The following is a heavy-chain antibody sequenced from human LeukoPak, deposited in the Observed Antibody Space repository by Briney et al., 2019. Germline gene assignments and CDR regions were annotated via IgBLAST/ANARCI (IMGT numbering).Heavy chain of an antibody. CDR3: ARGGQLLWPYCFDS. Sequence: PSETLSLTCTVSGGSISGYYWSWIRQPPGKGLEWIGEINHSGSTNYNPSLKSRVTISVDTSKNQFSLKLSSVTAADTAVYYCARGGQLLWPYCFDSWGQGTLVTVSS. CDR1: GGSISGYY. V-gene: IGHV4-34*01. D-gene: IGHD2-2*01. CDR2: INHSGST. J-gene: IGHJ4*02.